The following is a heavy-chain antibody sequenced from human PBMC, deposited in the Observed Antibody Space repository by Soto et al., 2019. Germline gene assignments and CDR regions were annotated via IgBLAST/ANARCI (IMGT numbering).Heavy chain of an antibody. J-gene: IGHJ5*02. CDR2: ISAYNGNT. D-gene: IGHD1-26*01. CDR1: GYTFTSYG. CDR3: ARSRLLGSYHNRFDP. V-gene: IGHV1-18*01. Sequence: QVQLVQSGAEVKKPGASVKVSCKASGYTFTSYGISWVRQAPGQGLEWMGWISAYNGNTNYAQKRQGRVTRHQAPSTNAAYMELRRLRSDHTAVYYCARSRLLGSYHNRFDPCGQRTPGTLSS.